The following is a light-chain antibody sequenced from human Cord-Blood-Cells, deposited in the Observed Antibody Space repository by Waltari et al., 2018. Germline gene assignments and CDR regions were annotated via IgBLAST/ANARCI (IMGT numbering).Light chain of an antibody. Sequence: QSALPQPAPVSGSPGQSIPIPSTGTSGDVGGYNFFSWYQQHPGKAPKLMIYDVSNRPSGVSNRFSGSKSGNTASLTISGLQAEDEADYYCSSYTSSSTYVFGTGTKVTVL. J-gene: IGLJ1*01. CDR3: SSYTSSSTYV. V-gene: IGLV2-14*01. CDR1: SGDVGGYNF. CDR2: DVS.